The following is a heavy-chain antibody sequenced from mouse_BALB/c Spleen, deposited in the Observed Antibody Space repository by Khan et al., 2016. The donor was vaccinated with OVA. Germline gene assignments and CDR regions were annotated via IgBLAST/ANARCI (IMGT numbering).Heavy chain of an antibody. D-gene: IGHD1-1*01. V-gene: IGHV3-6*02. CDR3: ARDEGYYYGDYFDY. CDR2: ISYDGNK. J-gene: IGHJ2*01. CDR1: GYLITSGCY. Sequence: EVQLQESGPGLVKPSQSLSLTCSVTGYLITSGCYWNWIRQFPGKKLEWMGHISYDGNKNYNPSLKNRISITRDTSKNQFFLRLNSVTTEDTATNYCARDEGYYYGDYFDYWGQGTTLTVSS.